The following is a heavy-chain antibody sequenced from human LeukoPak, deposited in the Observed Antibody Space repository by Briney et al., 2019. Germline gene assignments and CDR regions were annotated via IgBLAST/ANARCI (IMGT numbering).Heavy chain of an antibody. V-gene: IGHV4-59*12. J-gene: IGHJ3*02. D-gene: IGHD3-22*01. CDR2: IYYSGST. Sequence: PSETLSLTCTVSGGSISSYYWSWIRQPPGKGLEWIGYIYYSGSTNYNPSLKSRVTISVDTSKNQFSLKLSSVTAADTAVYYCARDSSGYYGVGAFDIWGQGTMVTVSS. CDR1: GGSISSYY. CDR3: ARDSSGYYGVGAFDI.